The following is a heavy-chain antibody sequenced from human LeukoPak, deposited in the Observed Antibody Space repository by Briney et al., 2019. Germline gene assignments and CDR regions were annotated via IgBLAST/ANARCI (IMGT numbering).Heavy chain of an antibody. D-gene: IGHD3-10*01. J-gene: IGHJ5*02. Sequence: ASVTLSCNSSGYTFPSHGISWVRQAPGQGLEWMGWISAYNGNRNNAQKFQGRVTMTTDTSTSTDYMELRSLRSDDTAVYYCARGWGITMVLQRSGGWFDPWGQGTLVTLSS. CDR2: ISAYNGNR. V-gene: IGHV1-18*01. CDR3: ARGWGITMVLQRSGGWFDP. CDR1: GYTFPSHG.